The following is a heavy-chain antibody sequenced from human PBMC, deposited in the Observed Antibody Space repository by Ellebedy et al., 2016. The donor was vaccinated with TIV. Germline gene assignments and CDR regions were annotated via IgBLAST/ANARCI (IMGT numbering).Heavy chain of an antibody. CDR3: ASLQRDTDLYDDPFDV. D-gene: IGHD3-3*01. CDR2: IYSSSST. Sequence: MPSETLSLTCTVSGGSITSETQYWAWTRQPPGRGLEWIGTIYSSSSTFYNASLKSRVIISMDTSKNQFSLELSSVTAADTAVYYCASLQRDTDLYDDPFDVWGQGTMVVVSS. CDR1: GGSITSETQY. J-gene: IGHJ3*01. V-gene: IGHV4-39*07.